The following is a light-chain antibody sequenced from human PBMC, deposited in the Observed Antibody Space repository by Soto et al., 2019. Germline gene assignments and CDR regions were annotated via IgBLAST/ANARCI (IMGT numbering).Light chain of an antibody. CDR3: QQYRAIPYT. CDR2: WAS. CDR1: QSVLFSFNNENY. J-gene: IGKJ2*01. Sequence: DIVMTQSPDSLAVSLGERATINCKSSQSVLFSFNNENYLAWYQQKPGQPPKLLIYWASTRESGVPDRFSGSVSGTDFTLTISNLQAEDVAVYYCQQYRAIPYTFGQGTMLEIK. V-gene: IGKV4-1*01.